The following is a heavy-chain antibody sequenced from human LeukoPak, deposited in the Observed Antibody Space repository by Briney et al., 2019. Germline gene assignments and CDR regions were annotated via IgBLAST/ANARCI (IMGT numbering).Heavy chain of an antibody. Sequence: PGGSLRLSCAASGFTFSDYYMSWIRQAPGKGLEWVSYISSSGSTIYYADSVKGRFTISRDNAKNTLFLQMNSLTPEDTAMYYCARDDYYYASGSYYNGNYMDVWGKGTTVTVSS. J-gene: IGHJ6*03. D-gene: IGHD3-10*01. CDR2: ISSSGSTI. CDR3: ARDDYYYASGSYYNGNYMDV. V-gene: IGHV3-11*04. CDR1: GFTFSDYY.